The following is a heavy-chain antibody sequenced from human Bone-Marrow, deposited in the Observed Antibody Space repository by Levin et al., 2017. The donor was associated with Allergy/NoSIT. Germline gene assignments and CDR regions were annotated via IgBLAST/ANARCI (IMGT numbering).Heavy chain of an antibody. D-gene: IGHD5-18*01. CDR3: ASSRIQLWPTHDAFDI. J-gene: IGHJ3*02. CDR1: GYSFTSYW. CDR2: IYPGDSDT. V-gene: IGHV5-51*01. Sequence: GESLKISCKGSGYSFTSYWIGWVRQMPGKGLEWMGIIYPGDSDTRYSPSFQGQVTISADKSISTAYLQWSSLKASDTAMYYCASSRIQLWPTHDAFDIWGQGTMVTVSS.